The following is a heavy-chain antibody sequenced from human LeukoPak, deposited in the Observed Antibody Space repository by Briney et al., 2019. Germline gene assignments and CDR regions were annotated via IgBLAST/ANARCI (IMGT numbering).Heavy chain of an antibody. V-gene: IGHV4-34*01. D-gene: IGHD6-13*01. J-gene: IGHJ4*02. CDR1: GGSFSGYY. CDR2: INHSGST. CDR3: ARVKGSSSSRD. Sequence: PSETPSLTCAVYGGSFSGYYWSWIRQPPGKGLEWIGEINHSGSTNYNPSLKSRVTISVDTSKNQFSLKLSSVTAADTAVYYCARVKGSSSSRDWGQGTLVTVSS.